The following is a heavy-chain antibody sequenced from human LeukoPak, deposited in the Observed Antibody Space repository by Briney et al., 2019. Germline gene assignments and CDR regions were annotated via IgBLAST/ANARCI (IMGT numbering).Heavy chain of an antibody. CDR3: AREGVHCSGRSCLKAY. CDR1: GFTFSTYW. CDR2: IKKDGSEK. Sequence: HTGGSLRLSCAASGFTFSTYWMSWVRQAPGKGLEWVANIKKDGSEKYYMDSVKGRFTISRDNAENSLYLKMNSLRAEDTAVYYCAREGVHCSGRSCLKAYWGQGTQVTVSS. D-gene: IGHD2-15*01. J-gene: IGHJ4*02. V-gene: IGHV3-7*03.